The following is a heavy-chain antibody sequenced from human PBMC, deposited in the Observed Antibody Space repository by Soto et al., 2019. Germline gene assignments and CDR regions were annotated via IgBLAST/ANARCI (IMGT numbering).Heavy chain of an antibody. CDR3: ARKRGYGGKIETIELDAFDI. CDR2: IIPIFGTA. V-gene: IGHV1-69*13. CDR1: GGTFSSYA. J-gene: IGHJ3*02. Sequence: SLKVSCKASGGTFSSYAISWVRQAPGQGLEWMGGIIPIFGTANYAQKFQGRVTITADESTSTAYMELSSLRSEDTAVYYCARKRGYGGKIETIELDAFDIWGQGTMVTVSS. D-gene: IGHD2-15*01.